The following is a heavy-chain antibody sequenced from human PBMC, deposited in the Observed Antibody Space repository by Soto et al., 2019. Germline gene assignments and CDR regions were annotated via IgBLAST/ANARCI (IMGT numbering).Heavy chain of an antibody. Sequence: SETLSLTCTVSGGSISSYYWSWIRQPPGKGLEWIGYIYYSGSTNYNPSLKSRVTISVDTSKNQSSLKLSSVTAADTAVYYCASEEVEYSGMDAWGQGTTVTVSS. J-gene: IGHJ6*02. CDR3: ASEEVEYSGMDA. CDR2: IYYSGST. CDR1: GGSISSYY. V-gene: IGHV4-59*01. D-gene: IGHD1-1*01.